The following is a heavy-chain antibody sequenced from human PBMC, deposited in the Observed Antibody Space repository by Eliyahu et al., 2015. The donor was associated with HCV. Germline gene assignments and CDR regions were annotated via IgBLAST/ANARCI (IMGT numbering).Heavy chain of an antibody. CDR3: ARAALISNFYYYYMDV. D-gene: IGHD6-6*01. Sequence: EVQLVESGGGLVKPGGSLRLSCAASGFTFSNHGMNWVRQAPGKGLGWVSSITTISSYIHYADSVKGRFTISRDNAKNSLYLQMNSLRAEDTAVYYCARAALISNFYYYYMDVWGKGTTVTVSS. J-gene: IGHJ6*03. V-gene: IGHV3-21*02. CDR1: GFTFSNHG. CDR2: ITTISSYI.